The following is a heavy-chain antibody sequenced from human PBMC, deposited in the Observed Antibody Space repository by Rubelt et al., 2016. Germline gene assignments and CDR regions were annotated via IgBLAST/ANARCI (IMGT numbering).Heavy chain of an antibody. D-gene: IGHD5-24*01. V-gene: IGHV3-21*01. J-gene: IGHJ3*02. CDR3: ARGSRDGDNQDAFDI. Sequence: SMKGRFTISRDNAKHSLYLQMNSLRAEDTAVYYCARGSRDGDNQDAFDIWGQGTMVTVSS.